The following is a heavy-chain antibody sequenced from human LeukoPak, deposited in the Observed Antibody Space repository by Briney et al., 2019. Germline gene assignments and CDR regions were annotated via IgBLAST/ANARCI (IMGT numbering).Heavy chain of an antibody. CDR1: GYTFTKYG. J-gene: IGHJ3*02. CDR2: ISAYNGDI. V-gene: IGHV1-18*01. CDR3: ARESGSDAFDI. Sequence: ASEKVSCKASGYTFTKYGVSGVRHAPGQGLEWMGSISAYNGDIKYAQRGKGRVTMTTDTSTSTVYMELRSLRSDDTAVYYCARESGSDAFDIWGQGTMVTVSS.